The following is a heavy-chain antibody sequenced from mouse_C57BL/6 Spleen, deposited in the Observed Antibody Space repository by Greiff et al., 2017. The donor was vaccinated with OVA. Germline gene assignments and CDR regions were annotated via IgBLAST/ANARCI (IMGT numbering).Heavy chain of an antibody. J-gene: IGHJ3*01. Sequence: VQLQQSGAELVMPGASVTLSCKASGYTFTSYWMHWVKQRPGQGLEWIGEIDPSDSYTNYNQKFKGKSTLTVDKSSSTAYMQLRSRTTEDSAVYDCARSVDGYFLLFAYWGKGTLVTVSA. CDR1: GYTFTSYW. CDR3: ARSVDGYFLLFAY. CDR2: IDPSDSYT. V-gene: IGHV1-69*01. D-gene: IGHD2-3*01.